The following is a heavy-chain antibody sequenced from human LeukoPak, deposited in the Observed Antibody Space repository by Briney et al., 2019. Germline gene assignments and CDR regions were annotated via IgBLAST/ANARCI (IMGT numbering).Heavy chain of an antibody. Sequence: PGGSLRLSCAASGVTFSSYAMSWVRQAPGKGLDWVSAISGGGSSTYYADSVNGRFTISRENSKNTLYLQMNSLRAEDTAAYYSAKDHQYSSGWYGSCDWGQGTLVTVSS. CDR1: GVTFSSYA. CDR3: AKDHQYSSGWYGSCD. D-gene: IGHD6-19*01. V-gene: IGHV3-23*01. J-gene: IGHJ4*02. CDR2: ISGGGSST.